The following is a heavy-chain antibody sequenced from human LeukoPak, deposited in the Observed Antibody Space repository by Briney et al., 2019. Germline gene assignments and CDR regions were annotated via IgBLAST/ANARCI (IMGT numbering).Heavy chain of an antibody. V-gene: IGHV4-59*08. CDR3: ARVGSLSRGRNWFDP. D-gene: IGHD6-13*01. J-gene: IGHJ5*02. Sequence: SETLSLTCTVSGGSISSYYWSWIRQPPGKGLEWIGYIYYSGSTNYNPSLKSRVTISVDTSKNQFSLKLSSVTAADTAVYYCARVGSLSRGRNWFDPWGQGTLVTVSS. CDR2: IYYSGST. CDR1: GGSISSYY.